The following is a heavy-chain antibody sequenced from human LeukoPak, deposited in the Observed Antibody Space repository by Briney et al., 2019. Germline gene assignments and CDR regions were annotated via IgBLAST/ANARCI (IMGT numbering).Heavy chain of an antibody. CDR2: ISYDGSNK. V-gene: IGHV3-30*04. J-gene: IGHJ5*02. CDR3: ARDRVTMVRGVLDP. CDR1: GFTFSSYA. Sequence: PGGSLRLSCAASGFTFSSYAMHWVRQAPGKGLEWVAVISYDGSNKYYADSVKGRFTISRDNSKNTLYLQMNSLRAEDTAVYYCARDRVTMVRGVLDPWGQGTQVTVSS. D-gene: IGHD3-10*01.